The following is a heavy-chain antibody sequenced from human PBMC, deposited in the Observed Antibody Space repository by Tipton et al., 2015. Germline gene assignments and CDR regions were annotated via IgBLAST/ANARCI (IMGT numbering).Heavy chain of an antibody. CDR2: IYYTGNT. D-gene: IGHD2-15*01. Sequence: TLSLTCTVSGGFVSSDNYYWSWIRQSPGKGLEWIGYIYYTGNTNYNPSLKSRLTMSLDRSKNQFSLRLSSVTAADTAVYYCAKEAIVATLIQEKGYFDYWGQGTLVTVSS. CDR1: GGFVSSDNYY. CDR3: AKEAIVATLIQEKGYFDY. J-gene: IGHJ4*02. V-gene: IGHV4-61*01.